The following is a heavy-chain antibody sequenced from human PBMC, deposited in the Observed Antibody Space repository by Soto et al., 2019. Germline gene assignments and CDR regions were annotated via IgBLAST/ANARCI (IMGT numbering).Heavy chain of an antibody. CDR1: GFTFSTYW. D-gene: IGHD3-3*01. J-gene: IGHJ4*02. CDR2: IKQDGSEK. Sequence: GGSVRLSCAASGFTFSTYWMSWVRQAPGKGLEWVANIKQDGSEKYYVDSVKGRFTISRDNAKNSLYLQMNSLRAEDTAVYYCARAQADFWSGYFYYWGQGILVTVSS. V-gene: IGHV3-7*01. CDR3: ARAQADFWSGYFYY.